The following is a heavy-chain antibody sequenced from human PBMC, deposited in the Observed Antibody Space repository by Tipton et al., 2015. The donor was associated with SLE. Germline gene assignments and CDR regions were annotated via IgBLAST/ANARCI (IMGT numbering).Heavy chain of an antibody. J-gene: IGHJ4*02. V-gene: IGHV4-39*07. Sequence: TLSLTCAVSGGSMTSTRYYWGWIRQSPGKGLEWIGSLYHRGRTYYNPSLKSRLTISVDTSTNQFSLKLTSVTAADMAIYYCARVDTIYSFDYWGQGALVTVSS. CDR2: LYHRGRT. CDR3: ARVDTIYSFDY. CDR1: GGSMTSTRYY. D-gene: IGHD3/OR15-3a*01.